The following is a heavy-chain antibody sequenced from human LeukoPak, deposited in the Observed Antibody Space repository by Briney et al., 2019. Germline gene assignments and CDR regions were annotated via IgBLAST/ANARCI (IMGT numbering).Heavy chain of an antibody. CDR1: GFTFSSYW. Sequence: GGSLRLSCAASGFTFSSYWKSWVRQAPGKGLEWVANIKQDGSEKYYVDSVKGRFTISRDNAKNSLYLQMNSLRAEDTAVYYCARASICFDYWGQGTLVTVSS. J-gene: IGHJ4*02. V-gene: IGHV3-7*03. CDR3: ARASICFDY. D-gene: IGHD3-10*01. CDR2: IKQDGSEK.